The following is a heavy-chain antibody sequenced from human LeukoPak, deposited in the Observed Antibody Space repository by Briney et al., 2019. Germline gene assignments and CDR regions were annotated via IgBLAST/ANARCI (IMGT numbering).Heavy chain of an antibody. CDR3: ARDLVGYGGGFDY. V-gene: IGHV3-30*04. Sequence: GGSLRLSRAGSGFTFSSYSIHWVRQVSGKGLEWVAAISYDGSNKYYADSVKGRFTISRDNSRNTVYLQMNSLRPEDTAVYSCARDLVGYGGGFDYWGQGTLVTVSS. J-gene: IGHJ4*02. D-gene: IGHD4-23*01. CDR2: ISYDGSNK. CDR1: GFTFSSYS.